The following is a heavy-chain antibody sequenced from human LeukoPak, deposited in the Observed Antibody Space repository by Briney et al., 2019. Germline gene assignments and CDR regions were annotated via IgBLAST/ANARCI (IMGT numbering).Heavy chain of an antibody. CDR1: GYTFTSYP. D-gene: IGHD2-15*01. CDR2: INTANGHT. J-gene: IGHJ4*02. CDR3: ARDRGGKLDY. V-gene: IGHV1-3*04. Sequence: ASVKVSCKASGYTFTSYPMYWVRQAPGQRLEWMGRINTANGHTKYSQEFQDRVTITRGTSASTVFIDLSSLRSEDRTVYYCARDRGGKLDYWGQGTLVSVSS.